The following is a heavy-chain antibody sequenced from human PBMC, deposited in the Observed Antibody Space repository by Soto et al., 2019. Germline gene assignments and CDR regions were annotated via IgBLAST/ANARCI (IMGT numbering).Heavy chain of an antibody. V-gene: IGHV5-51*01. Sequence: KVSCKASGYTFTSYYMHWVRQAPGQGLEWMGIIYPGDSDTRYSPSFQGQVTISADKSISTAYLQWSSLKASDTAMYYCARHYSSSLGVWFDPWGQGTLVTV. D-gene: IGHD6-6*01. CDR1: GYTFTSYY. J-gene: IGHJ5*02. CDR3: ARHYSSSLGVWFDP. CDR2: IYPGDSDT.